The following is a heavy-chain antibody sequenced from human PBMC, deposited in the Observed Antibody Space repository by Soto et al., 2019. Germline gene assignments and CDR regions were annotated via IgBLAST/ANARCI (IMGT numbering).Heavy chain of an antibody. CDR2: ISYSGGST. CDR1: GFTFSSYA. CDR3: ARGSGGYGFSYDYGMDV. D-gene: IGHD5-18*01. J-gene: IGHJ6*02. V-gene: IGHV3-23*01. Sequence: PGGSLRLSCAASGFTFSSYAMSWVRQAPGKGLVGVSAISYSGGSTYYADSVKGRFTISRDNSKNTLYLQMNSLRAEDTAVYYCARGSGGYGFSYDYGMDVWGQGTTVTVSS.